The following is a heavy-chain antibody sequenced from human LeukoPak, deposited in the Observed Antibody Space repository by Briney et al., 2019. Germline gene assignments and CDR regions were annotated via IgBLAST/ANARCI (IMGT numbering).Heavy chain of an antibody. Sequence: GGSLRLSCAASGFDFRAYEMNWVRQPPGRGLEWVPYIAGSDSTTYYADSVRGRFTISRDNAKNSLYLHMNSLRAEDTALYYCTTLGYHLDSWGQGTLVTVSS. CDR1: GFDFRAYE. J-gene: IGHJ4*02. CDR2: IAGSDSTT. D-gene: IGHD3-22*01. V-gene: IGHV3-48*03. CDR3: TTLGYHLDS.